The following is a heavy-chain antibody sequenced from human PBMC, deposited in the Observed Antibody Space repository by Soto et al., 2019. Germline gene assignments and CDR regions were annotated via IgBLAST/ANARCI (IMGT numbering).Heavy chain of an antibody. CDR2: IDPSDSYT. V-gene: IGHV5-10-1*01. CDR3: ARPLYSGDYYYYYGMDV. D-gene: IGHD3-16*01. CDR1: GYSFTSYW. J-gene: IGHJ6*02. Sequence: GESLKISCKGSGYSFTSYWSSWVRQMPGKGLEWMGRIDPSDSYTNYSPSFQGHVTISADKSISTAYLQWSSLKASDTAMYYCARPLYSGDYYYYYGMDVWGQGTTVTVSS.